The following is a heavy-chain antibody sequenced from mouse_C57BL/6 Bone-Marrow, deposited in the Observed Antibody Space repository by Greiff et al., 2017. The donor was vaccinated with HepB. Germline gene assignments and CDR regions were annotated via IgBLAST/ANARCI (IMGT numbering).Heavy chain of an antibody. V-gene: IGHV7-1*01. CDR3: ARDAITGYWYFDV. CDR2: SRNKANDYTT. CDR1: GFTFSDFY. J-gene: IGHJ1*03. D-gene: IGHD1-2*01. Sequence: EVKLMESGGGLVQSGRSLRLSCATSGFTFSDFYMEWVRQAPGKGLEWIAASRNKANDYTTEYSASVKGRFIVSRDTSQSILYLQMNALRAEDTAIYYCARDAITGYWYFDVWGTGTTVTVSS.